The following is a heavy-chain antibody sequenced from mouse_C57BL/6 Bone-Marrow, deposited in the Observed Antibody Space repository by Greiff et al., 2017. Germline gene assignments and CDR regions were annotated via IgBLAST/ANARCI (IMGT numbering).Heavy chain of an antibody. J-gene: IGHJ4*01. CDR1: GYTFTDYE. D-gene: IGHD2-3*01. CDR3: TRDGGWLRIYYAMDY. V-gene: IGHV1-15*01. Sequence: ESGAELVRPGASVTLSCKASGYTFTDYEMHWVKQTPVHGLEWIGAIDPETGGTAYNQKFKGKAILTADKSSSTAYMELRSLTAEDSAVYYCTRDGGWLRIYYAMDYWGQGTSVTVSS. CDR2: IDPETGGT.